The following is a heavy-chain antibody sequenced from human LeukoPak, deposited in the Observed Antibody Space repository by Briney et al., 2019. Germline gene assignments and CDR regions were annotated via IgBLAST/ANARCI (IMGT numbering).Heavy chain of an antibody. CDR2: ISSSSSYI. D-gene: IGHD3-16*02. CDR3: ARDDYVWGSYRLHDY. J-gene: IGHJ4*02. V-gene: IGHV3-21*01. CDR1: GFTFSSYS. Sequence: GGSLRLSCAASGFTFSSYSMNWVRQAPGKGLEWVSSISSSSSYIYYVDSVKGRFTISRDNAKNSLYLQMNSLRAEDTAVYYCARDDYVWGSYRLHDYWGQGTLVTVSS.